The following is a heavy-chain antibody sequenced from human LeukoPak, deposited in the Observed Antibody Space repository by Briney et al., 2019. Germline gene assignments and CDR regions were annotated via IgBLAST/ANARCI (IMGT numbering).Heavy chain of an antibody. V-gene: IGHV4-4*07. CDR1: GGSISSIY. Sequence: PSETLSLNCTVSGGSISSIYWSWIRPPPGKGLEWIGRIYTSGSTNYNSSLKSRVTMSVDTSKNQFSLKLSSVTAADTAVYYCARESGQQLVPGQFDYWGQGTLVTVSS. D-gene: IGHD6-13*01. CDR3: ARESGQQLVPGQFDY. J-gene: IGHJ4*02. CDR2: IYTSGST.